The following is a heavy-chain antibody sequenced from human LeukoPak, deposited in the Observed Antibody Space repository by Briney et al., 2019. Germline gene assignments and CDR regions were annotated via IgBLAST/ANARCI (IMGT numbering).Heavy chain of an antibody. CDR2: IYYSRST. CDR1: GGTISSSSYY. CDR3: ATPDYYTSGKSFDY. V-gene: IGHV4-39*07. Sequence: SETLSLTCTVTGGTISSSSYYWGWIRQPPGKGLEWIGSIYYSRSTYYNPSLKSRVTISVDTSKNQFSLKLSSVTAADTAVYYCATPDYYTSGKSFDYWGQGTLVTVSS. D-gene: IGHD3-3*01. J-gene: IGHJ4*02.